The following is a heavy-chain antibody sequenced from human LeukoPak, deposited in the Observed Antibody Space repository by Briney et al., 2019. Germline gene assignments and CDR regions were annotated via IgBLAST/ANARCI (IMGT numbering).Heavy chain of an antibody. CDR1: GGSSSGYY. D-gene: IGHD5-12*01. CDR3: ARGHGYSGYDLDY. V-gene: IGHV4-34*01. Sequence: SETLSLTCAVYGGSSSGYYWSWVRQPPGKGLEWIGEINHSGSTNYNPSLKSRVTISVDTSKNQFSLKLSSVTAADTAVYYCARGHGYSGYDLDYWGQGTLVTVSS. J-gene: IGHJ4*02. CDR2: INHSGST.